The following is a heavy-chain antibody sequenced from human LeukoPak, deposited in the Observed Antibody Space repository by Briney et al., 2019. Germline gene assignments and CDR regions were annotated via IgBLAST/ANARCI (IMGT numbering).Heavy chain of an antibody. CDR1: GSSFTTYW. D-gene: IGHD4-11*01. Sequence: HGESLKIACEGSGSSFTTYWIGWGRQMPGKGLEWMGIIYPGDSDTRYSPSFQGPVTISADTSISTAYLQWSSLKASDTAMYYCVRRVGNSKYDYWGQGTLVTVSS. V-gene: IGHV5-51*01. J-gene: IGHJ4*02. CDR3: VRRVGNSKYDY. CDR2: IYPGDSDT.